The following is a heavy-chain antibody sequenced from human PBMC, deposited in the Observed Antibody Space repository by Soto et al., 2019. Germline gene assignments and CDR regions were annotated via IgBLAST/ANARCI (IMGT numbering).Heavy chain of an antibody. J-gene: IGHJ5*02. CDR2: INPKSGHT. CDR1: GYSFSGSY. V-gene: IGHV1-2*02. Sequence: QVQLVQSGAEVKKPGASVRVSCKASGYSFSGSYIHWVRQTPRHGLEWMGWINPKSGHTVLGDKFEDRVTMTRDTSINTVYMKLGNLTSGDTAIYYCGRHVAPQQQVPSTRGRFFDPWGQGTLVTVSS. D-gene: IGHD6-13*01. CDR3: GRHVAPQQQVPSTRGRFFDP.